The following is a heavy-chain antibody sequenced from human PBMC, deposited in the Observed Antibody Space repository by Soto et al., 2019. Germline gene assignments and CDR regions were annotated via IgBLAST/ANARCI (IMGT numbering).Heavy chain of an antibody. J-gene: IGHJ6*02. CDR3: ARGGVMAHLDV. V-gene: IGHV1-18*01. Sequence: ASVKVSCKASGYIFTTDGITWVRQAPGQGLEWMGWINAYNGNTGYAQKVQGRVTMTTDIPTSTAYMGLRSLRSDDTAVYYCARGGVMAHLDVWGQGTTVTVSS. D-gene: IGHD3-16*01. CDR2: INAYNGNT. CDR1: GYIFTTDG.